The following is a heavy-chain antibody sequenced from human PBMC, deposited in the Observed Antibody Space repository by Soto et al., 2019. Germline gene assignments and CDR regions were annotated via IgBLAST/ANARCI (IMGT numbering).Heavy chain of an antibody. CDR1: GFTFSSYA. V-gene: IGHV3-23*01. CDR2: ISGSGGST. CDR3: AKDDRQLVLFWFDP. D-gene: IGHD6-6*01. Sequence: GGSLRLSCAASGFTFSSYAMSWVRQAPGKGLEWVSAISGSGGSTYYADSVKGRFTISRDNPKNTLYLQMNSLRAEDTAVYYCAKDDRQLVLFWFDPWGQGTLVTVSS. J-gene: IGHJ5*02.